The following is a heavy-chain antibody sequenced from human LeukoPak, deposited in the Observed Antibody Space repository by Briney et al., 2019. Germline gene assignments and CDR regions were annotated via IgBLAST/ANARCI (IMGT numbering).Heavy chain of an antibody. D-gene: IGHD3-22*01. J-gene: IGHJ3*02. CDR1: GFTFSSHG. CDR2: ISGSGDNT. CDR3: AKDYYDSSGYSWVGAFDI. V-gene: IGHV3-23*01. Sequence: PGGSLRLSCAASGFTFSSHGMSWVRQAPGKGLEWVSTISGSGDNTYYADSVKGRFTISRDNSKNTLYLQMNSLRAEDTAVYYCAKDYYDSSGYSWVGAFDIWGQGTMVTVSS.